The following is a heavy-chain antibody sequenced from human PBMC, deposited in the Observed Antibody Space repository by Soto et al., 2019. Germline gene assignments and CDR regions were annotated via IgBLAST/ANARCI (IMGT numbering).Heavy chain of an antibody. J-gene: IGHJ5*02. CDR3: TTLRLDP. D-gene: IGHD3-9*01. V-gene: IGHV1-2*02. CDR1: GYTFTALY. Sequence: GGLVKVSCKASGYTFTALYMNWVRQAPGQGLEWMGWVNPNTGLTKYAQKFQGRVIMTRDTSINTAYMELSGLTSGDTAVYYCTTLRLDPWGQGTLVTVSS. CDR2: VNPNTGLT.